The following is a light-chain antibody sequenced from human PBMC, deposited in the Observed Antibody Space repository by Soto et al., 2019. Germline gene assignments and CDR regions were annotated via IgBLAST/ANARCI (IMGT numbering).Light chain of an antibody. CDR1: SSDVGAYDY. CDR2: DVA. CDR3: CSYSGSRLI. V-gene: IGLV2-14*03. Sequence: QSALTQPASVSGSPGQSITISCTGTSSDVGAYDYVSWYQQHPGKAPKLIIYDVAKRPSGVPDRFSGSKSGNTASLTISGLQPEDEADYSCCSYSGSRLIFGGGTKLTVL. J-gene: IGLJ2*01.